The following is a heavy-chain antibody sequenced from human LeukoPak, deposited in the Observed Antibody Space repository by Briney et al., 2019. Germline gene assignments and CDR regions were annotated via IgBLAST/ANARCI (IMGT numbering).Heavy chain of an antibody. D-gene: IGHD3-16*01. Sequence: GGSLRLSCAASRFTFSSYGMHWVRQAPGKGLEWVAFIRYDGSNKYYADSEKGRFTISRDNSKNTLYLQMNTLQIDDTAVYYCTTENWGRGDYWGQGTLITVSS. V-gene: IGHV3-30*02. J-gene: IGHJ4*02. CDR1: RFTFSSYG. CDR2: IRYDGSNK. CDR3: TTENWGRGDY.